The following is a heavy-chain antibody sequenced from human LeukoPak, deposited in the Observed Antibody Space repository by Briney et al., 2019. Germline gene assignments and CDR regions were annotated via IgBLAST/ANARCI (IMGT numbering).Heavy chain of an antibody. CDR3: AREGHHYYMDV. CDR1: GGTFSSYA. V-gene: IGHV1-69*05. J-gene: IGHJ6*03. CDR2: IVPIFGSP. Sequence: ASVKVSCKASGGTFSSYAISWVRQAPGQGLEWMGGIVPIFGSPNYAQKFQGRVAITTDESASTAYMELSSLTSDDTAVYYCAREGHHYYMDVWGKGTTVIVS.